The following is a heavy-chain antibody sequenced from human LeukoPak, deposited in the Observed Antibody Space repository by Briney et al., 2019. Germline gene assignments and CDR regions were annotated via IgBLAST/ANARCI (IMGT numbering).Heavy chain of an antibody. V-gene: IGHV1-69*13. D-gene: IGHD6-13*01. Sequence: GASVKVSCKASGGTFSSYAISWVRQAPGQGLEWMGGIIPIFGTANYAQKFQGRVTITADESTSTAYMELSSLKASDTAMYYCARSGYSSSWYGVDYWGQGTLVTVSS. CDR1: GGTFSSYA. J-gene: IGHJ4*02. CDR3: ARSGYSSSWYGVDY. CDR2: IIPIFGTA.